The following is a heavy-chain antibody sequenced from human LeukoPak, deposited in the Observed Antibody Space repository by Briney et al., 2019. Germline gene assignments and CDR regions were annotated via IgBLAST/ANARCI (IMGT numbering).Heavy chain of an antibody. CDR1: GGSISCGGYY. CDR2: IYHSGST. D-gene: IGHD2-2*01. V-gene: IGHV4-30-2*01. Sequence: PSETLSLTCTVSGGSISCGGYYWSWIRQPPGKGLEWIGYIYHSGSTYYNPSLKSRVTISVDRSKNQFSLKLSSVTAADTAVYYCARSGICSSTSCLGYWGQGTLVTVS. CDR3: ARSGICSSTSCLGY. J-gene: IGHJ4*02.